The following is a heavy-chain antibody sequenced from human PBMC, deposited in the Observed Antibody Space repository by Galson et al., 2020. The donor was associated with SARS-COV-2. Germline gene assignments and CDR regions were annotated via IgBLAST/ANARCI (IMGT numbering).Heavy chain of an antibody. D-gene: IGHD3-3*01. J-gene: IGHJ4*02. CDR1: GGSISSGSYY. CDR2: IYTSGST. V-gene: IGHV4-61*02. CDR3: ARGYYDFWSGYPGNVDY. Sequence: SETLSLTCTVSGGSISSGSYYWSWIRQPAGKGLEWIGRIYTSGSTNYNPSLKSRVTISVDTSKNQFSLKLSSVTAADTAVYYCARGYYDFWSGYPGNVDYWGQGTLVTVSS.